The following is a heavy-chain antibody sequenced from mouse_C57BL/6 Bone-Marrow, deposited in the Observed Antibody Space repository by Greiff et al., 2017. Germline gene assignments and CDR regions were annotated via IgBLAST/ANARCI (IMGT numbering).Heavy chain of an antibody. J-gene: IGHJ3*01. CDR3: ARVRAGTGFAY. D-gene: IGHD4-1*01. Sequence: DVKLVESGGGLVKPGGSLKLSCAASGFTFSSYAMSWVRQTPEKRLEWVATISDGGSYTYYPDNVKGRFTISRDNAKNKLYLQMSHLKSEDTAMYFCARVRAGTGFAYWGQGALVPVSA. CDR2: ISDGGSYT. V-gene: IGHV5-4*03. CDR1: GFTFSSYA.